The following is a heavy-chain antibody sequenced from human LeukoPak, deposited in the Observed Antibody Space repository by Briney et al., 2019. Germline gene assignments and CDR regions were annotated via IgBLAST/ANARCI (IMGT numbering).Heavy chain of an antibody. CDR3: GGDPKYYFDY. Sequence: GGSLRLSCAASGFTFSNAWMSWVRQAPGRGLEWVGRIKSKTDGGTTDYAAPVKGRFTISRDDSKNTLYLQMNSLKTEDTAVYYCGGDPKYYFDYWGQGTLVTVSS. CDR1: GFTFSNAW. J-gene: IGHJ4*02. V-gene: IGHV3-15*01. CDR2: IKSKTDGGTT. D-gene: IGHD2-21*02.